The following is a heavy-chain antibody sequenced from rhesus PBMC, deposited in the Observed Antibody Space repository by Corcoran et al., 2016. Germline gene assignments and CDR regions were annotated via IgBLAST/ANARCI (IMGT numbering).Heavy chain of an antibody. CDR3: ARDTAWSSNFLDY. CDR2: ITYSGST. Sequence: QVQLQESGPGLVKPSETLSLTCAVSGGSISSGYYYWSWIRQSPGKGLEWIGYITYSGSTSYNPSLKSRVTISRDTSKNQFSLKLSSVTAADTAVYYCARDTAWSSNFLDYWGQGVLVTVSS. D-gene: IGHD4-23*01. J-gene: IGHJ4*01. CDR1: GGSISSGYYY. V-gene: IGHV4-122*02.